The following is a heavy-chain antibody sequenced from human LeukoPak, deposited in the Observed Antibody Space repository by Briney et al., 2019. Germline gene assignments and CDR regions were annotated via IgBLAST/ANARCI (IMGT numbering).Heavy chain of an antibody. V-gene: IGHV4-59*01. CDR1: GGSISSYY. J-gene: IGHJ4*02. CDR3: ARISYPGIAVAGFDY. D-gene: IGHD6-19*01. CDR2: IYYSGST. Sequence: KPSETLCLTCTVSGGSISSYYWSWIRQPPGKGLEWIGYIYYSGSTNYNPSLKSRVTISVDTSKNQFSLKLSSVTAADTAVYYCARISYPGIAVAGFDYWSQGTLVTVSS.